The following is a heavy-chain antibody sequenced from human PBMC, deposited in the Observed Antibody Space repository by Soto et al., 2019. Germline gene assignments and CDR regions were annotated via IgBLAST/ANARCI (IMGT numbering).Heavy chain of an antibody. J-gene: IGHJ4*01. D-gene: IGHD3-22*01. CDR3: TTYKLVSSDICDY. CDR1: GFTFSNAW. V-gene: IGHV3-15*05. CDR2: IKSKTDGGTT. Sequence: EVQLVESGGGLVKPGGSLRLSCAASGFTFSNAWMSWVRQAPGKGLEWVGRIKSKTDGGTTDYAAPVKGRYTISRDESNSRLYRQMISLKIDNTALYYCTTYKLVSSDICDYSGQGTLVTV.